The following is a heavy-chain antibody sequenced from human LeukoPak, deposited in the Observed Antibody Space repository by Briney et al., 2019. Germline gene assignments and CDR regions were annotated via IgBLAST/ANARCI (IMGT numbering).Heavy chain of an antibody. V-gene: IGHV4-30-2*01. CDR2: IYHSGST. CDR1: GGSISSGGYS. J-gene: IGHJ3*02. Sequence: SQTLSLTCAVSGGSISSGGYSWSWIRQPPGKGLEWIGYIYHSGSTYYNPSLKSRVTISVDRPKNQFSLKLSSVTAADTAVYYCARGLYYYDSSGYQDDAFDIWGQGTMVTVSS. D-gene: IGHD3-22*01. CDR3: ARGLYYYDSSGYQDDAFDI.